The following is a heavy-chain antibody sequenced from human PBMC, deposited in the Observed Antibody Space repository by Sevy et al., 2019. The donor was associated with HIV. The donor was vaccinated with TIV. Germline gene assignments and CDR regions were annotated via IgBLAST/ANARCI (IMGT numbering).Heavy chain of an antibody. CDR1: GFTFSEYS. V-gene: IGHV3-23*01. J-gene: IGHJ4*02. Sequence: GGSLRLSCAASGFTFSEYSMSWVRQPPGKGLEWVSTLSFGCGEINYADSVKGRFTISRDNSKSSVYLQMNNLRPEDTAVYCCAREGCTKPHDYWGQGTLVTVSS. CDR2: LSFGCGEI. D-gene: IGHD2-8*01. CDR3: AREGCTKPHDY.